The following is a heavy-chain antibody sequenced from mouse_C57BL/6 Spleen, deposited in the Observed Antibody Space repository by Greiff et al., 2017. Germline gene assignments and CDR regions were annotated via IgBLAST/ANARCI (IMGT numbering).Heavy chain of an antibody. V-gene: IGHV5-6*01. Sequence: EVQLVESGGDLVKPGGSLKLSCAASGFTFSSYGMSWVRQTPDKRLEWVATISSGGSYTYYPDSVKGRFTISRDNAKKTLYLQMSSLKSEDTAMYYCARRGYYGSSYKDAMDYWGQGTSVTVSS. J-gene: IGHJ4*01. CDR2: ISSGGSYT. CDR1: GFTFSSYG. CDR3: ARRGYYGSSYKDAMDY. D-gene: IGHD1-1*01.